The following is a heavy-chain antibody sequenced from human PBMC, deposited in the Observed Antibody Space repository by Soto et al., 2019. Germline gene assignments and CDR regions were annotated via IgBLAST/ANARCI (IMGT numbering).Heavy chain of an antibody. CDR3: AKDDFTDRGDDYFDY. J-gene: IGHJ4*02. V-gene: IGHV3-23*01. CDR2: IGASGDIT. D-gene: IGHD2-21*02. CDR1: RFSFTNFA. Sequence: EVQLLESGGGLVQPGGSLRLSCAASRFSFTNFAMSWVRQAPGKGLEWVAGIGASGDITWYADSVKGRLSISRDNSKNTLYLQLNSLRFEDTAVYYCAKDDFTDRGDDYFDYWGPGTLVTVSS.